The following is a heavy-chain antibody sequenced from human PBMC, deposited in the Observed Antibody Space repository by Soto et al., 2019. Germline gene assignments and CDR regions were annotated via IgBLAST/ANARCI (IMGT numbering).Heavy chain of an antibody. CDR1: GYTLSSFN. Sequence: GGSLRLSCAASGYTLSSFNMNWVRQAPGKGLEWISYISRTSSITYYADSVKGRFTISRDNAKNSLHLQMNSLRDEDTAVYYCARDTGSMDDWGQGTRVTVSS. CDR3: ARDTGSMDD. CDR2: ISRTSSIT. V-gene: IGHV3-48*02. J-gene: IGHJ4*02. D-gene: IGHD2-8*02.